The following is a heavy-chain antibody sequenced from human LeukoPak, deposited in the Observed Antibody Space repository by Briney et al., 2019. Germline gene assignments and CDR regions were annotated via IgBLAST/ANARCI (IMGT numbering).Heavy chain of an antibody. J-gene: IGHJ3*02. Sequence: ASVKVSCKASGYTFTSYYMHWVRQAPGQGLEWMGIINPSGGTTNYAQKFQGRVTMTRDTSTSTVYMELSSLRSEDTAVYYCATDASITMIVVVPLDAFDIWGQGTMVTVSS. V-gene: IGHV1-46*01. CDR1: GYTFTSYY. CDR3: ATDASITMIVVVPLDAFDI. CDR2: INPSGGTT. D-gene: IGHD3-22*01.